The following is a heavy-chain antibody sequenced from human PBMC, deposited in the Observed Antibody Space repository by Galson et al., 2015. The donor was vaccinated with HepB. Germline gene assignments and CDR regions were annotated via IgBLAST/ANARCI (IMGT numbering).Heavy chain of an antibody. CDR2: VIPILGIS. Sequence: SVKVSCKASGGTFNNYAFNWMRQAPGQGLEWMGRVIPILGISNYAQKFQGRVTITADKSTSAAYMQLSSLRSEDTAVYYCARDPELWFGEPPYGDPNNEGSWGQGTLVTVSS. CDR3: ARDPELWFGEPPYGDPNNEGS. J-gene: IGHJ5*01. CDR1: GGTFNNYA. D-gene: IGHD3-10*01. V-gene: IGHV1-69*04.